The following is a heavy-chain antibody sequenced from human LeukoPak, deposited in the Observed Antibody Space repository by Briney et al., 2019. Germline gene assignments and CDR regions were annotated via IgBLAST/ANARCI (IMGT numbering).Heavy chain of an antibody. CDR2: ISWNSGSI. CDR1: GFTFDDYA. Sequence: GGSLRLSCAASGFTFDDYAMHWVRQAPGKGLEWVSCISWNSGSIGYADSVKGRFTISRDNAKNSLYLQMNSLRAEDTALYYCAKVGYNNAFDIWGQGTMVTVSS. CDR3: AKVGYNNAFDI. D-gene: IGHD1-14*01. J-gene: IGHJ3*02. V-gene: IGHV3-9*01.